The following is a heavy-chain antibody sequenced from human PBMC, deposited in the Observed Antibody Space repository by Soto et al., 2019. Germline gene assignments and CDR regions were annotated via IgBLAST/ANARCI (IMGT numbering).Heavy chain of an antibody. Sequence: QVQLQESGPGLVKPSETLSLTCTVSGGSISSYDWSWIRQPTGKGLEWIGYIYYSGSTNYNPSLRRQVTISVDTSKNQFSLKLSAGTAADTAVYYWARRYGTTLDYGGQGPLVTVSS. CDR1: GGSISSYD. CDR2: IYYSGST. V-gene: IGHV4-59*01. D-gene: IGHD1-1*01. J-gene: IGHJ4*02. CDR3: ARRYGTTLDY.